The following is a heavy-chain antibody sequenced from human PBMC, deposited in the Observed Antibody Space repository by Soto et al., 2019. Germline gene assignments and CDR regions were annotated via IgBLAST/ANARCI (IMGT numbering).Heavy chain of an antibody. CDR3: EKVYYDILTGYYRPNYFDH. D-gene: IGHD3-9*01. CDR2: ISGSGGST. J-gene: IGHJ4*02. Sequence: EVQLLESGGGLVQPGGSLRLSCAASGFTFSSYAMSWVRQAPGKGMEWVSAISGSGGSTYYADSVKGRFTISRDNSKNTVYLQMNTLRAADTAVYYCEKVYYDILTGYYRPNYFDHWGQGTLVTVSS. CDR1: GFTFSSYA. V-gene: IGHV3-23*01.